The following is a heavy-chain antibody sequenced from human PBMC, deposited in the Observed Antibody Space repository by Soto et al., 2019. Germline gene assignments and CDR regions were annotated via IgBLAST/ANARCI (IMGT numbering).Heavy chain of an antibody. Sequence: ASVKVSCKASGYTFTGYYMHWVRQAPGQGLEWMGWINPNSGGTNYAQKFQGWVTMTRDTSISTAYMELSRLRSDDTAVYYCARSSETYYYDSSGYGAFDIWGQGTMVTVSS. CDR2: INPNSGGT. D-gene: IGHD3-22*01. CDR3: ARSSETYYYDSSGYGAFDI. V-gene: IGHV1-2*04. CDR1: GYTFTGYY. J-gene: IGHJ3*02.